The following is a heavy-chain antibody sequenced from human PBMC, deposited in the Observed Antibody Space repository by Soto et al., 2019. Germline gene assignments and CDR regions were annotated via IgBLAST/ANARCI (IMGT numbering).Heavy chain of an antibody. Sequence: GASVKVSCKASGGTFSSYAISWVRQAPGQGFEWMGGIIPIFGTANYAQKFQGRATITADESTSTAYMELSSLRSEDTAVYYCARDKGSAGLFFDYWGQGTLVTVSS. V-gene: IGHV1-69*13. J-gene: IGHJ4*02. D-gene: IGHD2-21*01. CDR2: IIPIFGTA. CDR1: GGTFSSYA. CDR3: ARDKGSAGLFFDY.